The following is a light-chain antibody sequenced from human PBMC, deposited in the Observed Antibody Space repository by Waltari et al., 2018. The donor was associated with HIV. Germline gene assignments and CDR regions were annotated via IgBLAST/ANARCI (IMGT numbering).Light chain of an antibody. J-gene: IGKJ4*01. CDR1: QSVTTY. CDR3: QQYAGSPLT. V-gene: IGKV3-20*01. CDR2: GAS. Sequence: EIVLTQSPGTLSLSPGERATLSCRASQSVTTYLAWYQQKPGQAPRLLIYGASSRATGIPARFSGSGSGTDFTLTISRLEPEDFAMFYCQQYAGSPLTFGGGTKVEIK.